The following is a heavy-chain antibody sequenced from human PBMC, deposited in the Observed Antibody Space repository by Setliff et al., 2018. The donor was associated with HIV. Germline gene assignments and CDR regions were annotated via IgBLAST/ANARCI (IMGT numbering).Heavy chain of an antibody. Sequence: ASVKVSCKSSGYTFTDYFMHWVRQAPGQGLEWMGWISPDNGNRRILRRFQGRVTMSLDTSTNTVYLELKGLTSDDTAVYYCAKPRIFDSFDVWGPGTVVTVSS. D-gene: IGHD2-15*01. CDR1: GYTFTDYF. V-gene: IGHV1-2*02. J-gene: IGHJ3*01. CDR2: ISPDNGNR. CDR3: AKPRIFDSFDV.